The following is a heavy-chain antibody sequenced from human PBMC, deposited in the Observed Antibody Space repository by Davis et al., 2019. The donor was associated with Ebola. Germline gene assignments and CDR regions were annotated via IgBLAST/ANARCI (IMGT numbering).Heavy chain of an antibody. CDR2: ISYDGSNK. CDR1: GFTFSSYG. V-gene: IGHV3-30*03. D-gene: IGHD3-3*01. J-gene: IGHJ4*02. Sequence: PGGSLRLSCAASGFTFSSYGMHWVRQAPGKGLEWVTVISYDGSNKYYADSVKGRFTISRDNSKNSVSLQMHSLRAEDTAVYYCAGGDFWSGQFDYWGQGTLLTVSS. CDR3: AGGDFWSGQFDY.